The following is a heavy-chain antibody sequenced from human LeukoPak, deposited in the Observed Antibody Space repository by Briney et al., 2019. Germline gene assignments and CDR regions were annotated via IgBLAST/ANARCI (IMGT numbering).Heavy chain of an antibody. D-gene: IGHD2-2*01. V-gene: IGHV1-2*02. CDR1: GYTFTGYY. CDR2: INPNSGGT. Sequence: GASVKVSCKASGYTFTGYYMHWVRQAPGQGLEWMGWINPNSGGTNYAQKFQGRVTMTRDTSISTAYMELSRLRSDDTAVYYCARGALRYQLLVRFHYYMDVWGKGTTVTVSS. J-gene: IGHJ6*03. CDR3: ARGALRYQLLVRFHYYMDV.